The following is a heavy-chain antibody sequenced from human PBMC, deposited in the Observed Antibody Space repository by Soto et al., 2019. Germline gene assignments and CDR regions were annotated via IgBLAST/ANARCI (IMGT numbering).Heavy chain of an antibody. D-gene: IGHD2-8*01. CDR3: AKEIFAAAYAATSAFDL. V-gene: IGHV3-21*04. CDR2: VDGSSGDT. CDR1: GFTFSSYS. J-gene: IGHJ4*02. Sequence: WGSLRLSFAASGFTFSSYSINWLRPAPLKGPEWVAWVDGSSGDTSYADSVKGRFTISRDNSKNSLYLHTNSLTAEDTGRYFCAKEIFAAAYAATSAFDLWGQGTLVTVS.